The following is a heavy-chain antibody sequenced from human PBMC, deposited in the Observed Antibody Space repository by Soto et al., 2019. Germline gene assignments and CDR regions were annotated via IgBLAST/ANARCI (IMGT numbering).Heavy chain of an antibody. CDR2: IIPIFGTA. CDR3: ARGGGRGYSYGRHSYYFDY. Sequence: SVKVSCKASGGTFSSYAISWLRQAPGQGLEWMGGIIPIFGTANYAQKFQGRVTITADESTSTAYMELSSLRSEDTAVYYCARGGGRGYSYGRHSYYFDYWGQGTLVTVSS. V-gene: IGHV1-69*13. J-gene: IGHJ4*02. CDR1: GGTFSSYA. D-gene: IGHD5-18*01.